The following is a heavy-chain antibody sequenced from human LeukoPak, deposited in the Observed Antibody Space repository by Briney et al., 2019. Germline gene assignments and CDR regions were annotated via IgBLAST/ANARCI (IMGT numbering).Heavy chain of an antibody. CDR3: ARSEMAINAVDY. CDR2: IYYSGST. Sequence: SQTLSLTCTVSGGSISSGGYCWSWIRQHPGKGLEWIGYIYYSGSTYYNPSLKSRVTISVDTSKNQFSLKLSSVTAADTAVYYCARSEMAINAVDYWGQGTLVTVSS. V-gene: IGHV4-31*03. D-gene: IGHD5-24*01. CDR1: GGSISSGGYC. J-gene: IGHJ4*02.